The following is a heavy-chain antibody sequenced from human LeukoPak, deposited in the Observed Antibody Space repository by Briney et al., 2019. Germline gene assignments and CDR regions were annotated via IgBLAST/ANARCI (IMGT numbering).Heavy chain of an antibody. CDR3: APSAREYYFDY. CDR2: INPNSGGT. Sequence: ASVKVSCKTSGYTFTGYYMHWVRQAPGQGPEWMGWINPNSGGTNYAQKFQGRVTLTRDTSISTAYMELSRLRSDDTAFYYCAPSAREYYFDYWGQGTLVTVSS. CDR1: GYTFTGYY. V-gene: IGHV1-2*02. J-gene: IGHJ4*02.